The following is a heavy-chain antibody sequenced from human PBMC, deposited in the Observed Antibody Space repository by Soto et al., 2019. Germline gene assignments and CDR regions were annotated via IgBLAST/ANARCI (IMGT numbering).Heavy chain of an antibody. CDR1: GGSISNFY. CDR3: ASLTIFGVAEPLAYGLDV. CDR2: ISYSGNT. D-gene: IGHD3-3*01. V-gene: IGHV4-59*01. Sequence: PSETLSLTCTVSGGSISNFYWSWIRQPPGKGLEWIGYISYSGNTNYNPSLRSRVTISVDTSKNQLSPRLRSVTAADTAVYYCASLTIFGVAEPLAYGLDVWGQGTTVTVSS. J-gene: IGHJ6*02.